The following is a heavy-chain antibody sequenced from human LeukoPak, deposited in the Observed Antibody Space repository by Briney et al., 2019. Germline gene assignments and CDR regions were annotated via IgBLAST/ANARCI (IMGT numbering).Heavy chain of an antibody. J-gene: IGHJ4*02. D-gene: IGHD3-22*01. V-gene: IGHV4-59*12. CDR2: IYYSGST. CDR1: GGSISSYY. Sequence: PSETLSLTCTVSGGSISSYYWSWIRQPPGKGLEWIGYIYYSGSTNYNPSLKSRVTISVDTSKNQFSLKLSSVTAADTAVYYCARVSIVVAKWGYFDYWGQGTLVTVSS. CDR3: ARVSIVVAKWGYFDY.